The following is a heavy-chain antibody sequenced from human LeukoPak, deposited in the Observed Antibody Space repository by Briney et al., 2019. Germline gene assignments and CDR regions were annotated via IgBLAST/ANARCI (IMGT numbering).Heavy chain of an antibody. V-gene: IGHV3-7*03. Sequence: GGSLRLSCAASGFTFSSYWMGWVRQVPGKGLEWVANIKQDGIEKYFVGSVKGRFAISRDNAMNSLYLQMNSLRAEDTAIYYCARSLPYGTTWYGRSDFWGQGTLVTVSS. CDR1: GFTFSSYW. CDR2: IKQDGIEK. CDR3: ARSLPYGTTWYGRSDF. J-gene: IGHJ4*02. D-gene: IGHD6-13*01.